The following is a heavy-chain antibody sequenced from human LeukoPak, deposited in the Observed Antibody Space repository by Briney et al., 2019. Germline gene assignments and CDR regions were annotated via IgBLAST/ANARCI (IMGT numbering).Heavy chain of an antibody. Sequence: ASVKVSCKTSGYTFTSYDINWVRQAPGQGLEWMGWMNPNSGNTGYAQKFQGRVTMTRNTSISTAYMELSSLRSEDTAVFYCARGLLRYYDYGMDVWGQGTTVTVSS. D-gene: IGHD3-22*01. CDR2: MNPNSGNT. J-gene: IGHJ6*02. CDR1: GYTFTSYD. CDR3: ARGLLRYYDYGMDV. V-gene: IGHV1-8*01.